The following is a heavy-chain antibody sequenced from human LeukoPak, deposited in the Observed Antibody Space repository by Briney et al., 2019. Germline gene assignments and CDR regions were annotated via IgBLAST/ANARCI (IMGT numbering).Heavy chain of an antibody. Sequence: SETLSLTCTLSGGSINTTTCYWGWIRQPRGKGLEWIVRSYYSGNTYYNPSLKSRLTISIDTSRKQFSLKLSSVTAADTAVYYCARTRGFGELLGEGFDHWGQGTLVTVSS. J-gene: IGHJ5*02. CDR1: GGSINTTTCY. CDR2: SYYSGNT. CDR3: ARTRGFGELLGEGFDH. V-gene: IGHV4-39*01. D-gene: IGHD3-10*01.